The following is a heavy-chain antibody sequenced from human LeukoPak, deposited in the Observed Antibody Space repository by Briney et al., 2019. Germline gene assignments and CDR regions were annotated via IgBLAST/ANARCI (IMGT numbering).Heavy chain of an antibody. D-gene: IGHD5-18*01. CDR2: ISTYDGNA. Sequence: ASVKVSCKASGYSFTSYGITWVRQAPGQGLEWVGWISTYDGNANYAQKPQGRVTMTTDTSTITAYMELRSLRSDDTAVYYCARAPSGFTYGPGDHWGQGTLVTVSS. CDR3: ARAPSGFTYGPGDH. J-gene: IGHJ4*02. CDR1: GYSFTSYG. V-gene: IGHV1-18*01.